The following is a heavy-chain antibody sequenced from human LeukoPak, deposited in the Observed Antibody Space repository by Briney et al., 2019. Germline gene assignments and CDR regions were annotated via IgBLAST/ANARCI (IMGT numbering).Heavy chain of an antibody. V-gene: IGHV3-15*01. J-gene: IGHJ3*01. CDR1: GLTLNYDW. Sequence: PGGSLRLSCAASGLTLNYDWMTWVRQAPGRGLEWVGRIKSISDGGTRDYAAPVKGRFTMSRDDSRNTVYLQMSSLKTEDTAVYYCARDRCCASSTCPGAFDLWGQGTVVTVSS. CDR3: ARDRCCASSTCPGAFDL. CDR2: IKSISDGGTR. D-gene: IGHD4/OR15-4a*01.